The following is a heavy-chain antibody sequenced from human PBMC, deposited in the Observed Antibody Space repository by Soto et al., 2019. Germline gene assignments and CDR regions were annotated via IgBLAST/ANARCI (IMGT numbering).Heavy chain of an antibody. J-gene: IGHJ5*02. D-gene: IGHD3-10*01. CDR1: GGSISSSNW. CDR3: ARVAKQYYYGSGSFNWFDP. V-gene: IGHV4-4*02. CDR2: IYHSGST. Sequence: SETLSLTCAVSGGSISSSNWWSWVRQPPGKGLEWIGEIYHSGSTNYNPSLKSRVTISVDKSKNQFSLKLSSVTAADTAVYYCARVAKQYYYGSGSFNWFDPWGQGSLVTVSS.